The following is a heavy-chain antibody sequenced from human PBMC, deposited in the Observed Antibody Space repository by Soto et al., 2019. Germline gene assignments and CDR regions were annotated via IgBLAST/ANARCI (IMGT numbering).Heavy chain of an antibody. Sequence: QEQLVQSGAEVKKPGASVKVSCKVSGYTSTDFDINWVRQATGQGLEWLGWMNPPTGNTGFAQKSQGRVTMTWNTSIGTAYLELSSLRSEDTAVYYCAKKSGTLFDPWGQGTLVTVSS. J-gene: IGHJ5*02. V-gene: IGHV1-8*01. D-gene: IGHD1-1*01. CDR2: MNPPTGNT. CDR3: AKKSGTLFDP. CDR1: GYTSTDFD.